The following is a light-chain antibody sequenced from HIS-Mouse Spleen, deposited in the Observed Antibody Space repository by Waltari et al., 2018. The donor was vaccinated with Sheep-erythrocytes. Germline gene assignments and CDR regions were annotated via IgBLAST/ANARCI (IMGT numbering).Light chain of an antibody. CDR1: KLGDTY. Sequence: SYELTQPPSVSVSPGQTASITSPGAKLGDTYAGWYQQKPGQSPVLVIYQDSKRPSGIPERFSGSNSGNTATLTISGTQAMDEADYYCCSYAGSYTLVFGGGTKLTVL. V-gene: IGLV3-1*01. J-gene: IGLJ2*01. CDR2: QDS. CDR3: CSYAGSYTLV.